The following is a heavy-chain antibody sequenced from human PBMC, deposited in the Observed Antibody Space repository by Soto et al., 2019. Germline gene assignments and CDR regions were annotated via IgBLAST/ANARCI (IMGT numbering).Heavy chain of an antibody. V-gene: IGHV4-39*02. CDR1: GGPIRSSSHY. J-gene: IGHJ4*02. D-gene: IGHD1-1*01. Sequence: QLQLQESGPGLVKPSETLSLTCTVSGGPIRSSSHYWGWIRQSPGTGLEWIGSIDESGDSYYNPSLKRRVTISVDTSKNQFSLKHISVTGADSAIYYCAREGGYVDYWGQGTLVTVS. CDR2: IDESGDS. CDR3: AREGGYVDY.